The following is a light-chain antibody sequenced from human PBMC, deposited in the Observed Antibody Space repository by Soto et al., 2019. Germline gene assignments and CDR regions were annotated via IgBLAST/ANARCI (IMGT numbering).Light chain of an antibody. CDR3: QKYNSAFT. CDR1: QGISNY. V-gene: IGKV1-27*01. J-gene: IGKJ5*01. Sequence: DIQMPPSASSLSESVVDLVTITCRASQGISNYLAWYQQKPGKVPKLLIYAASTLQSGVPSRFSGSGSGTDFTLTISSLQPEDVATYYCQKYNSAFTFGQGIRLEIK. CDR2: AAS.